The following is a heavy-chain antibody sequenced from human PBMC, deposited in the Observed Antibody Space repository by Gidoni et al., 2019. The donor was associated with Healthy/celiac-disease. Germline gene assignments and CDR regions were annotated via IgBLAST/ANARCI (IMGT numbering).Heavy chain of an antibody. V-gene: IGHV4-39*01. D-gene: IGHD3-16*01. CDR1: GGSISSSRYY. Sequence: QLQLQESGPGLVKPSETLSLTCTVSGGSISSSRYYWGWIRQPPGKGLEWIGSIYYSGSTYYNPSLKSRVTISVDTSKNQFSLKLSSVTAADTAVYYCARRRAEGGFDYWGQGTLVTVSS. CDR3: ARRRAEGGFDY. J-gene: IGHJ4*02. CDR2: IYYSGST.